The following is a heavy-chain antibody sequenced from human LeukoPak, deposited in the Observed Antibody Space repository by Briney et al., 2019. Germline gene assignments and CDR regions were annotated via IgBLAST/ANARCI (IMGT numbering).Heavy chain of an antibody. V-gene: IGHV4-34*01. J-gene: IGHJ4*02. D-gene: IGHD4-17*01. CDR3: TRMTTGHDY. Sequence: PSETLSLTCAVSGVSFNDYDWSWVRQTPGKGLEWIGEINHSGYTNDNPSLKSRVTLSIDTYRKEFSLNVRSVTVADTGIYYCTRMTTGHDYWGQGTLVTVYS. CDR1: GVSFNDYD. CDR2: INHSGYT.